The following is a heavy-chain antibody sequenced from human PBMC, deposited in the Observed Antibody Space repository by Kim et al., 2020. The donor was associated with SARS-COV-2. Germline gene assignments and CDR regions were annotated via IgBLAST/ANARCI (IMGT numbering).Heavy chain of an antibody. Sequence: GGSLRLSCAASGFTFSNAWMSWVRQAPGKGLEWVGRIKSKTDGGTTDYAAPVKGRFTISRDDSKNTLYLQMNSLKTEDTAVYYCTTAWRGSGWNFDYWGQGTLVTVSS. CDR3: TTAWRGSGWNFDY. D-gene: IGHD6-19*01. V-gene: IGHV3-15*01. CDR1: GFTFSNAW. J-gene: IGHJ4*02. CDR2: IKSKTDGGTT.